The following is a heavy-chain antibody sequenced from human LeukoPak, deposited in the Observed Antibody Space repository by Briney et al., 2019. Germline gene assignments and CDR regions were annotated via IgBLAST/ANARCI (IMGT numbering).Heavy chain of an antibody. CDR3: ARDWAYCSGGSCYYFDY. V-gene: IGHV1-46*01. D-gene: IGHD2-15*01. CDR1: GYTFTSYY. J-gene: IGHJ4*02. CDR2: INPSGGST. Sequence: GASVKVSCKASGYTFTSYYMHWVRQAPGQGLEWMGIINPSGGSTSYAQKFQGRVTMTRDTSTSTVYMELSGLRSEDTAVYYCARDWAYCSGGSCYYFDYWGQGTLVTVSS.